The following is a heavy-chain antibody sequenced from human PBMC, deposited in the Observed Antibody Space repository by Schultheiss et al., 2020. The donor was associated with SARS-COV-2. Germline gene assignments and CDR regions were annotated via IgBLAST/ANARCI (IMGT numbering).Heavy chain of an antibody. V-gene: IGHV3-9*01. D-gene: IGHD6-19*01. CDR1: GFTFDDYA. Sequence: SLKISCAASGFTFDDYAMHWVRQAPGKGLEWVSGISWNSGSIGYADSVKGRFTISRDNAKNSLYLQMNSLRAEDTALYYCAKGAGRSGWFYYFDYWGQGTLVTVSS. J-gene: IGHJ4*02. CDR3: AKGAGRSGWFYYFDY. CDR2: ISWNSGSI.